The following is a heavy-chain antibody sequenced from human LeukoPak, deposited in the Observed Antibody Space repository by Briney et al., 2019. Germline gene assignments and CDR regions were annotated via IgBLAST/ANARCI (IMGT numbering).Heavy chain of an antibody. CDR2: IGASGANT. J-gene: IGHJ4*02. V-gene: IGHV3-23*01. CDR3: AKEFTTGYGWFGEFPN. D-gene: IGHD3-10*01. CDR1: GFTFSSYA. Sequence: PGGSLRLSCAASGFTFSSYAMSWVRQAPGKGLEWVSGIGASGANTYYADSVKGRFTISRDNSKNTLYLQMNSLRAEDTAVYYCAKEFTTGYGWFGEFPNWGQGTLVSVSS.